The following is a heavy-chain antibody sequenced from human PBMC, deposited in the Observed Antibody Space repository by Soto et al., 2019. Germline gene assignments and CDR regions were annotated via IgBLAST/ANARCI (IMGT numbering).Heavy chain of an antibody. V-gene: IGHV3-23*01. CDR2: VSGSGGTT. CDR1: GFTFSSYA. Sequence: GGSLRLSCAASGFTFSSYAMSWIRQAPGKGLEWVSGVSGSGGTTYHADSVKGRFTISRDNAKNTLYLQMNSLRAEDTAVYYCAKDRPSVAAGGGSDYWGQGTLVTVSS. CDR3: AKDRPSVAAGGGSDY. D-gene: IGHD6-13*01. J-gene: IGHJ4*02.